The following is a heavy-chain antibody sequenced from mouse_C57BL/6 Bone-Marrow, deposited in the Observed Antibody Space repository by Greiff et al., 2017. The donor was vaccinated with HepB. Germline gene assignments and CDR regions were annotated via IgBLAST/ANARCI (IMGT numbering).Heavy chain of an antibody. J-gene: IGHJ3*01. V-gene: IGHV5-4*01. CDR2: ISDGGSYT. Sequence: EVQRVESGGGLVKPGGSLKLSCAASGFTFSSYAMSWVRQTPEKRLEWVATISDGGSYTYSPDNVKGRFTISRYNAKNNLYLQMSHLKSEDTAMYYCARAGVYYDYDEGFAYWGQGTLVTVSA. CDR3: ARAGVYYDYDEGFAY. D-gene: IGHD2-4*01. CDR1: GFTFSSYA.